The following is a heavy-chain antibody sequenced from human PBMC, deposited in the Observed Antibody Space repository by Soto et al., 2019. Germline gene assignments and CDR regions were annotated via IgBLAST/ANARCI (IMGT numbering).Heavy chain of an antibody. CDR1: GDTFSSYA. Sequence: QVQVVQSGAEVKKPGSSMRVSCKASGDTFSSYAVNWVRQAPGQGLEWIGGIIPIFDSANFAPKFQGRVTITADEASSTTYLELSSLRSEDTAVYYCARSRGVGSDYYYYGMAVWGQGTTVTVSS. V-gene: IGHV1-69*12. CDR3: ARSRGVGSDYYYYGMAV. CDR2: IIPIFDSA. J-gene: IGHJ6*02. D-gene: IGHD3-10*01.